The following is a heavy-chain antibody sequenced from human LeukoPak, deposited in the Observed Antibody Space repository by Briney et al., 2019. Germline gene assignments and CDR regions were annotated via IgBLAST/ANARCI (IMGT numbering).Heavy chain of an antibody. J-gene: IGHJ4*02. CDR1: GGSFSGYY. CDR2: INHSGST. Sequence: SETLSLTCAVYGGSFSGYYLSWIRQPPGKGLEWIGEINHSGSTNYNPSLKSRVTISVDTSKNQFSLKLSSVTAADTAVYYCVRTFYDYVWGSYRPSFDYWGQGTLVTVSS. V-gene: IGHV4-34*01. CDR3: VRTFYDYVWGSYRPSFDY. D-gene: IGHD3-16*02.